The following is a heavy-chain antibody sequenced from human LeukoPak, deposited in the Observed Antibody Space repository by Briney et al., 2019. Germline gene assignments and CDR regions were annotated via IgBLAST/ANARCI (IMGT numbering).Heavy chain of an antibody. CDR1: GFRFSNYE. V-gene: IGHV3-48*03. CDR3: AGRLSSDYYYVDV. J-gene: IGHJ6*04. Sequence: PGGSLRLSCAASGFRFSNYEMNWVRQAPGKGLEWVSHISSSGSIIFYADSVKGRFTISRDNAKNSLYLQMNSLRAEDTSVYYCAGRLSSDYYYVDVWGKGTTVTVSS. CDR2: ISSSGSII. D-gene: IGHD3-10*01.